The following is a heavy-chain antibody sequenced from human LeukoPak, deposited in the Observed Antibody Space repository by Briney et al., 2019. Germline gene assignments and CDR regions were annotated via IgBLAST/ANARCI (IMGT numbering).Heavy chain of an antibody. V-gene: IGHV1-18*01. J-gene: IGHJ4*02. CDR2: ISAYNGNT. CDR1: GYTFTSYG. CDR3: ARATLGYCSSTSCYADFDY. D-gene: IGHD2-2*01. Sequence: ASVKVSCKASGYTFTSYGISWVRQAPGQGLEWMGWISAYNGNTNYAQKLQGRVTMTTDTSTSTAYMELRSLRSDDTAVYYCARATLGYCSSTSCYADFDYWGQGTLVTVSS.